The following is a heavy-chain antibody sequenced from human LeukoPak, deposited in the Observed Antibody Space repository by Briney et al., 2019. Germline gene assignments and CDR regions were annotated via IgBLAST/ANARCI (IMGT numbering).Heavy chain of an antibody. Sequence: PGGSLRLSCAASGFTFSSYAMHWVRQAPGKGLEYVSAISNNGNSTYYANSVKGRFTISRDNSKNTLYLQMGSLRAEDMAVYYCARGAKGDLYDYWGQGTLVTVSS. V-gene: IGHV3-64*01. J-gene: IGHJ4*02. D-gene: IGHD2-21*01. CDR3: ARGAKGDLYDY. CDR2: ISNNGNST. CDR1: GFTFSSYA.